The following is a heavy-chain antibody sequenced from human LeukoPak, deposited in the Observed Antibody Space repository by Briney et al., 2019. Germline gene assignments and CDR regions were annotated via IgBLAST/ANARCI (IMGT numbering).Heavy chain of an antibody. D-gene: IGHD6-13*01. Sequence: PSQTLSLTCTVSGGSINSGGYHWSWIRQHPGKGLEWIGYIYYSGSTYYNPSLKSRVIISVDTSKNQFSLKLSSVTAADAAVYYCARAGSSSRRYYFHYWGQGTLVTVSS. CDR2: IYYSGST. CDR3: ARAGSSSRRYYFHY. CDR1: GGSINSGGYH. V-gene: IGHV4-31*03. J-gene: IGHJ4*02.